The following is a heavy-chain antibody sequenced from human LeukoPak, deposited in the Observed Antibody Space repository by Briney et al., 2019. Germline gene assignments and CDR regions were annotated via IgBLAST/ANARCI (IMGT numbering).Heavy chain of an antibody. D-gene: IGHD5-24*01. CDR2: IIPIFGTA. CDR3: AREGESRKMATTLYYYYYGMDV. CDR1: GGTFSSYA. J-gene: IGHJ6*02. Sequence: ASVKVSCKASGGTFSSYAISWVRQAPGQGLEWMAGIIPIFGTANYAQKFQGRVTITADESTSTAYMELSSLRSEDTAVYYCAREGESRKMATTLYYYYYGMDVWGQGTTVTDSS. V-gene: IGHV1-69*13.